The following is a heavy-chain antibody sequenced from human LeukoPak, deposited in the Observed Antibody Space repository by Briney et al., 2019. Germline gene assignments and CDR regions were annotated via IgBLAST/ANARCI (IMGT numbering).Heavy chain of an antibody. J-gene: IGHJ1*01. D-gene: IGHD3-22*01. CDR2: IYSGGSGGRT. CDR1: GFTVSSNH. CDR3: AKDDSSGYYGAEYFQH. V-gene: IGHV3-66*01. Sequence: GGSLRLSCAASGFTVSSNHMSWVRQAPGKGLEWVSVIYSGGSGGRTYYADSVKGRFTISRDNSKNTLYLQMNSLRAEDTAVYYCAKDDSSGYYGAEYFQHWGQGTLVTVSS.